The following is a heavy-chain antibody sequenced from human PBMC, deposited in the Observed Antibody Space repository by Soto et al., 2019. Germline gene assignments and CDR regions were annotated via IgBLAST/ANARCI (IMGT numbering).Heavy chain of an antibody. CDR1: GGSISSYY. CDR3: ARVPMITFGGVIVPYYFDY. Sequence: SETLSLTCTVSGGSISSYYWSWIRQPPGKGLEWIGYIYYSGSTNYNPSLKSRVTISVDTSKNQFSLKLSSVTAADTAVYYCARVPMITFGGVIVPYYFDYWGQGTLVTVPQ. V-gene: IGHV4-59*01. CDR2: IYYSGST. J-gene: IGHJ4*02. D-gene: IGHD3-16*02.